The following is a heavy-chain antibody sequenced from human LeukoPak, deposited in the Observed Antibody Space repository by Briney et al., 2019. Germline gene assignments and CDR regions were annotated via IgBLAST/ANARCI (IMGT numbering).Heavy chain of an antibody. CDR1: GGSISSYY. D-gene: IGHD2-15*01. V-gene: IGHV4-59*01. CDR3: ASTVVVAATFWFDP. J-gene: IGHJ5*02. CDR2: IYYSGST. Sequence: PSETLSLTCTVSGGSISSYYWSWIRQPPGKGLEWIAYIYYSGSTNYNPSLKSRVTISVDTSKNQFSLRLNSVTAADTAVYYCASTVVVAATFWFDPWGQGTLVTVSS.